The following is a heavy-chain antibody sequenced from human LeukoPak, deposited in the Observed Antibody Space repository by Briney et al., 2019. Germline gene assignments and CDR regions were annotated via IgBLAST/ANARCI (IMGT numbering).Heavy chain of an antibody. J-gene: IGHJ4*02. Sequence: PSQTLSLTCTVSGGSISSSSYYWGWIRQPPGKGLEWIGSVYYSGSTYYNSSLKSRVTISVDTSKNQFSLKLSSVTAADTAVYYCARHRGPYSSSPYYFDYWGQGTLVTVSS. CDR3: ARHRGPYSSSPYYFDY. CDR2: VYYSGST. V-gene: IGHV4-39*01. D-gene: IGHD6-13*01. CDR1: GGSISSSSYY.